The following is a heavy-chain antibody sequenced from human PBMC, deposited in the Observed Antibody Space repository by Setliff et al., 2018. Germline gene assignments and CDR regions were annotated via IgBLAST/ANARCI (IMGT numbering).Heavy chain of an antibody. D-gene: IGHD3-22*01. CDR2: VDRSGNT. CDR1: GDSISKSTYY. J-gene: IGHJ4*02. V-gene: IGHV4-39*01. CDR3: ARRDSTGYYGYSFDF. Sequence: PSETLSLTCTLSGDSISKSTYYWGWIRQSPGKGLDWIGTVDRSGNTFYNPSLKSRVSISVETSKNQISLKLTSVSAADTAVYYCARRDSTGYYGYSFDFWGQGTLVTVSS.